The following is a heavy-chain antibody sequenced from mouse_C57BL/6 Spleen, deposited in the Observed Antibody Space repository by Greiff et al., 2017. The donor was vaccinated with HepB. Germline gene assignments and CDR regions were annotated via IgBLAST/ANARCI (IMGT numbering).Heavy chain of an antibody. V-gene: IGHV14-4*01. Sequence: EVQLQQSGAELVRPGASVKLSCTASGFNIKDDYMHWVKQRPEQGLEWIGWIDPENGDTEYASKFQGKATITADTSSNTAYLQLSSLTSEDTAVYYWTTRDGYSFAYWGQGTLVTVSA. CDR2: IDPENGDT. CDR1: GFNIKDDY. CDR3: TTRDGYSFAY. D-gene: IGHD2-3*01. J-gene: IGHJ3*01.